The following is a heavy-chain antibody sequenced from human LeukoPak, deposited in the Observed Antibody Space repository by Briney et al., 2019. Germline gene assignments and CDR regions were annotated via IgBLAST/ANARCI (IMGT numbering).Heavy chain of an antibody. V-gene: IGHV3-30*04. CDR3: ASASRYCSSTSCWYWFDP. CDR1: GFTFSSYA. Sequence: GGSLRLSCAASGFTFSSYAMHWVRQAPGKGLEWVAVISYDGSNKYYADSVKGRFTISRDNSKNTLYLQMNSLRAEDTAVYYCASASRYCSSTSCWYWFDPWGQGTLVTVSS. D-gene: IGHD2-2*01. CDR2: ISYDGSNK. J-gene: IGHJ5*02.